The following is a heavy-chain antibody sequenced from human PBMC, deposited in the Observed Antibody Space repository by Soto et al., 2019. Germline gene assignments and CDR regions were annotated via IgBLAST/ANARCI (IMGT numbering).Heavy chain of an antibody. CDR2: IYPGDSDT. Sequence: PGASLKSSCKGSGYSFTSYWMGWVRQMHGKGLEWMGIIYPGDSDTRYSPSFQGQVTISADKSISTAYLQWSSLKASDTAMYYCASAKRSHYYDSSGYYRSYYYYGMDVWGQGTTVTVSS. CDR3: ASAKRSHYYDSSGYYRSYYYYGMDV. J-gene: IGHJ6*02. CDR1: GYSFTSYW. D-gene: IGHD3-22*01. V-gene: IGHV5-51*01.